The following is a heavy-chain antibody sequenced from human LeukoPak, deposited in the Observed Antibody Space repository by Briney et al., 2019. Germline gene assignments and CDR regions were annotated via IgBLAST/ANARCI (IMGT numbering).Heavy chain of an antibody. V-gene: IGHV4-39*01. CDR2: IDYTGST. J-gene: IGHJ4*02. Sequence: SETLSLTCTVSGGSIGSGDYYWGWIRQPPGKGLEWIGSIDYTGSTYYNPSLKRRVTTSIDTSTNQFSLKLTSVTAADTAVYYCARQYGVIEAFDYWGRGILVTVSS. CDR1: GGSIGSGDYY. D-gene: IGHD4-17*01. CDR3: ARQYGVIEAFDY.